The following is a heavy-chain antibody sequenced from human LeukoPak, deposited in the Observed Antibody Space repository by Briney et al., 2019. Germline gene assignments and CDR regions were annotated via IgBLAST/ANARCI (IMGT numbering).Heavy chain of an antibody. CDR3: ATYRQVLLPFES. J-gene: IGHJ4*02. Sequence: GGSLRLSCAASGFTFSSYGMSWVRQAPGKGLEWVSAISGSGGSTYYADSVRGRFTISRDNSKNTLYLQMNSLRAEDTAVYYCATYRQVLLPFESWGQGTLVTVSS. D-gene: IGHD2-8*02. CDR1: GFTFSSYG. V-gene: IGHV3-23*01. CDR2: ISGSGGST.